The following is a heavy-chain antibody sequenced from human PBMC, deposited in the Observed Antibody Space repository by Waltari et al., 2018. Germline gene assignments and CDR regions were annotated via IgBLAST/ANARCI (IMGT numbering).Heavy chain of an antibody. CDR3: AKDPPLVLHYYYYYYGMDV. J-gene: IGHJ6*02. CDR2: ISGSGGRP. V-gene: IGHV3-23*01. D-gene: IGHD2-15*01. CDR1: GFTFSSYA. Sequence: EVQLLESGGGLVQPGGSLRLSCAASGFTFSSYAMSWVRQAPGKGLEWVSAISGSGGRPYYADSVKGRLTISRDNSKNTLYLQMNSLRAEDTAVYYCAKDPPLVLHYYYYYYGMDVWGQGTTVTVSS.